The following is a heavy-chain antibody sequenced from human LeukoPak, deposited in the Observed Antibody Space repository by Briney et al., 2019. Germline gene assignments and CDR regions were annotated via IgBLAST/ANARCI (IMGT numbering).Heavy chain of an antibody. CDR2: IYYSGST. D-gene: IGHD3-9*01. J-gene: IGHJ4*02. Sequence: SETLSLTCTVSGGSISSYYWSWIRQPPGKGLEWIGYIYYSGSTNYNPSLKSRVTISVDTSRNQFSLKLSSVTAADTAVYYCARDGEGYFDWPPMPPSIWGQGTLVTVSS. V-gene: IGHV4-59*01. CDR3: ARDGEGYFDWPPMPPSI. CDR1: GGSISSYY.